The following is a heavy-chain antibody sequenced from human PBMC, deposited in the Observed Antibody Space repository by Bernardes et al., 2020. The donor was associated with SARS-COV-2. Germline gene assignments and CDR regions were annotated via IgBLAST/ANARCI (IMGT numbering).Heavy chain of an antibody. V-gene: IGHV3-53*01. CDR3: ASFYDSSAFGAFDI. D-gene: IGHD3-22*01. Sequence: GSLTLSCPASGFTVSSNYMSWVRQAPGKGLEWVSVIYSGGSTYYADSVKGRFTISRDNSKNTLYLQMNSLRAEDTAVYYCASFYDSSAFGAFDIWGQGTMVTVSS. CDR2: IYSGGST. J-gene: IGHJ3*02. CDR1: GFTVSSNY.